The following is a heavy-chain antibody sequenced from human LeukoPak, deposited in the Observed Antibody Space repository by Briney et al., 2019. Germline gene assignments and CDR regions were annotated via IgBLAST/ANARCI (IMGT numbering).Heavy chain of an antibody. CDR1: GFTFSRYD. CDR2: IGTAGDT. D-gene: IGHD3-22*01. CDR3: ARVSITSGYYVGYFDL. V-gene: IGHV3-13*04. J-gene: IGHJ2*01. Sequence: PGGSLRLSCAASGFTFSRYDIHWVRQATGKGLEWVSTIGTAGDTYYPGSVKGRFTISRENAKNSLYLQMNSLRADDTAVYYCARVSITSGYYVGYFDLWGRGTLVTVSS.